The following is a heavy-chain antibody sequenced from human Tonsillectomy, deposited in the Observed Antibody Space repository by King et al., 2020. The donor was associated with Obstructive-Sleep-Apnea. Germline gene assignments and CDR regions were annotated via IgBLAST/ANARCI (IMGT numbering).Heavy chain of an antibody. CDR2: ISGSGGST. D-gene: IGHD3-22*01. CDR1: GFTFSSYA. V-gene: IGHV3-23*04. CDR3: AKVEILYYYDSSGYYYFDY. Sequence: VQLVESGGGLVQPGGSLRLSCAASGFTFSSYAMSWVRQAPGKGLEWVSAISGSGGSTYYADSVKGRFTISRDNSKNTLYLQMNSLRAEYTAVYYCAKVEILYYYDSSGYYYFDYWGQGTLVTVSS. J-gene: IGHJ4*02.